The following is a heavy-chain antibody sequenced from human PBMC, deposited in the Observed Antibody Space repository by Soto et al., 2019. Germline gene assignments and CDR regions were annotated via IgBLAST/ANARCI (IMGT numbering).Heavy chain of an antibody. Sequence: SETLSLTCAVSGYSISSGYYWGWLRQPPGKGLEWIGSIYHGGSTYYNPSLNSRVTLSIDMTNNHVSLILNSVTPEDTAVYFCAKGDNLGPKTGYAFDPWGQGIMVTVSS. V-gene: IGHV4-38-2*01. J-gene: IGHJ5*02. D-gene: IGHD5-12*01. CDR2: IYHGGST. CDR3: AKGDNLGPKTGYAFDP. CDR1: GYSISSGYY.